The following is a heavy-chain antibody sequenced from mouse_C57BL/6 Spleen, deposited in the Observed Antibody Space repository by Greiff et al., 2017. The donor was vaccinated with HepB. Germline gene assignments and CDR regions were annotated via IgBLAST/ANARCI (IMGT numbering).Heavy chain of an antibody. CDR3: ARDQNYGSSSWFAY. V-gene: IGHV8-8*01. CDR2: IWWDDDK. Sequence: QVQLKESGPGILQPSQTLSLTCSFSGFSLSTFGMGVGWIRQPSGKGLEWLAHIWWDDDKYYNPALKSRLTISKDTSKNQVFLKIANVDTADTATYYCARDQNYGSSSWFAYWGQGTLVTVSA. J-gene: IGHJ3*01. CDR1: GFSLSTFGMG. D-gene: IGHD1-1*01.